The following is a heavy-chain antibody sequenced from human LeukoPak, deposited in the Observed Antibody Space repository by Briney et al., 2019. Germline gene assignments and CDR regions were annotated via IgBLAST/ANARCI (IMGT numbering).Heavy chain of an antibody. V-gene: IGHV3-15*05. CDR3: ATGGYAYEY. J-gene: IGHJ4*02. CDR1: GFTFINAW. CDR2: VKSKADGGTT. D-gene: IGHD2-15*01. Sequence: GGSLRLSCAASGFTFINAWMTWVRQAPGKGLEWVGRVKSKADGGTTDYAAPVKGRFTISRDDTKNMLFLQMNSLKIEDTAVYYCATGGYAYEYWGQVALVTVSS.